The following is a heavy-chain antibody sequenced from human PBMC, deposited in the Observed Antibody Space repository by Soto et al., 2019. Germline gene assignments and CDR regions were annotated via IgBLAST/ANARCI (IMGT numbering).Heavy chain of an antibody. Sequence: ESLKISCKGSGYSFTSYWIGWVRQMPGKGLEWMGIIYPGDSDTRYSPSFQGQVTISADKSISTAYLQWSSLKASDTAMYYCAISSSSFSNYYGMDVWGQGNTVTVSS. V-gene: IGHV5-51*01. D-gene: IGHD6-6*01. CDR3: AISSSSFSNYYGMDV. J-gene: IGHJ6*02. CDR1: GYSFTSYW. CDR2: IYPGDSDT.